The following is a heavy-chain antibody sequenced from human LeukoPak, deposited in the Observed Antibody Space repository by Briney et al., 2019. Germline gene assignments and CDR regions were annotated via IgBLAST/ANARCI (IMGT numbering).Heavy chain of an antibody. Sequence: GGSLRLSCAASGFTFSSYGMHWVRQAPGKGLEGVAFIRYDGSNKYYADSVKGRFTISRDNSKNTLYLQMNSLRAEDTAVYYCARGRNWGVFDYWGRGTLVTVSS. V-gene: IGHV3-30*02. CDR1: GFTFSSYG. CDR3: ARGRNWGVFDY. J-gene: IGHJ4*02. D-gene: IGHD7-27*01. CDR2: IRYDGSNK.